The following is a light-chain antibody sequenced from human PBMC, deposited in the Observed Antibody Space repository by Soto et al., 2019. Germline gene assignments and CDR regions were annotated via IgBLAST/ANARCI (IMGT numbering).Light chain of an antibody. J-gene: IGKJ3*01. V-gene: IGKV1-39*01. CDR1: QSISNY. Sequence: DLQMTQSPSSLSASIGERLTITCRASQSISNYLNWFQQKPGEAPKLLIYAASSLPSGVPSRFSGSGSGTDFTLTISSLQREDFATYSCQPSMSNLGTFGPGTKVDIK. CDR2: AAS. CDR3: QPSMSNLGT.